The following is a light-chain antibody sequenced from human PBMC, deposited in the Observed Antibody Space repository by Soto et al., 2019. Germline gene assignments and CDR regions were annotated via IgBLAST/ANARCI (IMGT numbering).Light chain of an antibody. Sequence: EIVMTQSPATLSVSPGERATLSCRASQSISNTLAWFQQKPGQGPRLLIYGASTRATGIPARFRGSGSGTEFTLTISSLQSEDFAVYFCQQSNDWPRTFGQGTTLEIK. V-gene: IGKV3-15*01. CDR3: QQSNDWPRT. CDR2: GAS. CDR1: QSISNT. J-gene: IGKJ2*01.